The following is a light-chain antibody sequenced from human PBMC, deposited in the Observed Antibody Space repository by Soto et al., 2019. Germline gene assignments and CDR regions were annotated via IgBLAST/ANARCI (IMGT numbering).Light chain of an antibody. CDR3: AAWDDSLSGREV. Sequence: QSVLTQPPSASGTPGQRVTISCSGSSSNIGSNYVYWYQQLPGTAPKLLIYSNNQRPSGVPDGFSGSKSGTSASLAISGLRSEDEADYYCAAWDDSLSGREVFGGGTKLTVL. J-gene: IGLJ2*01. CDR2: SNN. CDR1: SSNIGSNY. V-gene: IGLV1-47*02.